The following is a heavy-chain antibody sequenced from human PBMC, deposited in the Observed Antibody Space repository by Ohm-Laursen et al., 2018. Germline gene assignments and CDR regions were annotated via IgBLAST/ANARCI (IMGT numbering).Heavy chain of an antibody. J-gene: IGHJ4*02. V-gene: IGHV3-7*01. CDR3: ARDPGGSYDHYFDY. Sequence: SLRLSCSASGFTFSSYGMSWVRQAPGKGLEWVANIKQDGSEKYYVDSVKGRFTISRDNAKNSLYLQINSLRAEDTAVYYCARDPGGSYDHYFDYWGQGTLVSVSS. CDR2: IKQDGSEK. D-gene: IGHD2-15*01. CDR1: GFTFSSYG.